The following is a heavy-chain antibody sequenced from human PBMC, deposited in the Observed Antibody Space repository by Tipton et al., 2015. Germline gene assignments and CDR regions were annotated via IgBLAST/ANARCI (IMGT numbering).Heavy chain of an antibody. CDR3: ARGVRVGNTGYYSDY. V-gene: IGHV4-59*01. D-gene: IGHD3-22*01. J-gene: IGHJ4*02. CDR1: GASITNNY. Sequence: TLSLTCTVSGASITNNYWSWIRQPPGKGLEWIGYIYNSGSTSYSPSLMSRVTISVDTSKNQFSLNIYSVTAADTAVYYCARGVRVGNTGYYSDYWGQGTLVTVPA. CDR2: IYNSGST.